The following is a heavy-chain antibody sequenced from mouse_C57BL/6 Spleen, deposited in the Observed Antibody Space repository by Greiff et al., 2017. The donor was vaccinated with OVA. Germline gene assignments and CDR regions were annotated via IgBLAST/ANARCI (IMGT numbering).Heavy chain of an antibody. CDR2: IYPSDSET. CDR3: ARGFYYDYGHWYFDV. V-gene: IGHV1-61*01. D-gene: IGHD2-4*01. CDR1: GYTFTSYW. Sequence: QVQLQQPGAELVRPGSSVKLSCKASGYTFTSYWMDWVKQRPGQGLEWIGNIYPSDSETHYNQKFKDKATLTVDKSSSTAYMQLRSLTSEDAAVYYCARGFYYDYGHWYFDVWGTGTTVTVSS. J-gene: IGHJ1*03.